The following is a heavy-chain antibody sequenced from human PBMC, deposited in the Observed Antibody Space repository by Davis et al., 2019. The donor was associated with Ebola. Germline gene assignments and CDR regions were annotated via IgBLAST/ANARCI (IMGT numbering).Heavy chain of an antibody. V-gene: IGHV3-23*01. Sequence: GGSLRLSCAASFRPYAMTWVCQAPGKGLEWVSGITSSGDNTYYADSVKGRFTVSRDNSKNTLYLQMNSLRAEDTAVYYCAKGGDFDYWGQGTLVTVSS. D-gene: IGHD3-10*01. CDR2: ITSSGDNT. J-gene: IGHJ4*02. CDR1: FRPYA. CDR3: AKGGDFDY.